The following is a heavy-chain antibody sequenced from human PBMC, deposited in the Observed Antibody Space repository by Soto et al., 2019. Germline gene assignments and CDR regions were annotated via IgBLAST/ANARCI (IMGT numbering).Heavy chain of an antibody. V-gene: IGHV4-39*01. CDR1: GGSISSSSYY. Sequence: PSETLSLTCTVSGGSISSSSYYWGWIRQPPGKGLEWIGSIYYSGSTYYNPSLKSRVTISVDTSKNQFSLKLSSVTAADTAVYYCASGFGELLSHYWGQGTLVTVSS. D-gene: IGHD3-10*01. CDR2: IYYSGST. J-gene: IGHJ4*02. CDR3: ASGFGELLSHY.